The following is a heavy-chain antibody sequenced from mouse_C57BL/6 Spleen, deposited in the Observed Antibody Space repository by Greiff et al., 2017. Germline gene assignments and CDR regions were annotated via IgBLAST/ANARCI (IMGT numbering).Heavy chain of an antibody. CDR2: IHPTSGST. D-gene: IGHD1-1*01. CDR1: GYTFTSYW. J-gene: IGHJ1*03. CDR3: GRCPWGSSHCYFDG. V-gene: IGHV1-64*01. Sequence: QVQLQQPGAELVMPGASVKLSCKASGYTFTSYWMHWVKQRPGQGLEWIGMIHPTSGSTNYNEKFKGKATLTVDKSSSTAYMQLSRLTSEDSAVFASGRCPWGSSHCYFDGWGTGTTVTVSS.